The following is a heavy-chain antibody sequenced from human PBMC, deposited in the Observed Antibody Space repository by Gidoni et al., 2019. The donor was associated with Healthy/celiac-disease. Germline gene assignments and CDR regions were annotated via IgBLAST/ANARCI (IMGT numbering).Heavy chain of an antibody. J-gene: IGHJ6*02. CDR1: GGTFSSYA. Sequence: QVQLVQSGAEVKKPGSSVKVSCKASGGTFSSYAISWVRQAPGQGLEWMGGIIPIFGTANDAQKFQGRVTITADESTSTAYMELSSLRSENTAVYYCARIRDCGGDCYNYYYYYGMDVWGQGTTVTVSS. D-gene: IGHD2-21*02. V-gene: IGHV1-69*01. CDR2: IIPIFGTA. CDR3: ARIRDCGGDCYNYYYYYGMDV.